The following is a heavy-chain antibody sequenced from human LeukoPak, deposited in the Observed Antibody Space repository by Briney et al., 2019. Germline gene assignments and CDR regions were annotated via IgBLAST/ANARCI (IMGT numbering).Heavy chain of an antibody. CDR2: IYHSGST. J-gene: IGHJ4*02. D-gene: IGHD4-17*01. Sequence: PSETLSLTCAVSGGSISSSNWWSWVRQPPGKGLEWIGEIYHSGSTNYNPSLKSRVTISVDKSKNQFSLKLSSVTAADTAVYYCARDGDGDYVPRFDYWGQGTLVTVSS. CDR3: ARDGDGDYVPRFDY. CDR1: GGSISSSNW. V-gene: IGHV4-4*02.